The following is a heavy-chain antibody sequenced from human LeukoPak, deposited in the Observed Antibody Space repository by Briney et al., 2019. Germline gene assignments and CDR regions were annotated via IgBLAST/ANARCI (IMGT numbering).Heavy chain of an antibody. CDR1: GGTFSSYA. J-gene: IGHJ3*02. Sequence: GASVKVSCKASGGTFSSYAISWVRQAPGQGLEWMGGIIPIFGTANYAQKFQGRVTITADKSTSTAYMELSILRSEDTAVYYCATSFAGYSPDAFDIWGQGTMVTVSS. D-gene: IGHD6-13*01. CDR2: IIPIFGTA. CDR3: ATSFAGYSPDAFDI. V-gene: IGHV1-69*06.